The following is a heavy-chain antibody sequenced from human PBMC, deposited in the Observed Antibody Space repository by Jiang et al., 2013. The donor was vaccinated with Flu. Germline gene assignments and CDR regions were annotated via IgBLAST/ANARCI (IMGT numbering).Heavy chain of an antibody. V-gene: IGHV2-5*02. CDR3: AHIGEWELRPSDAFDI. CDR1: GFSLSTSGVG. D-gene: IGHD1-26*01. Sequence: KPTQTLTLTCTFSGFSLSTSGVGVGWIRQPPGKALEWLALIYWDDDKRYSPSLKSRLTITKDTSKNQVVLTMTNMDPVDTATYYCAHIGEWELRPSDAFDIWGQGTMVTVSS. CDR2: IYWDDDK. J-gene: IGHJ3*02.